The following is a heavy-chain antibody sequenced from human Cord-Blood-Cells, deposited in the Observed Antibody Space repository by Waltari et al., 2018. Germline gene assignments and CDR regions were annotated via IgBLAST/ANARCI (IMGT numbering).Heavy chain of an antibody. CDR2: VNPNSGGT. J-gene: IGHJ2*01. D-gene: IGHD5-12*01. V-gene: IGHV1-2*06. Sequence: QVQLVQTGAEVKKPGASVKVYCKASGYTFTGYYMHWVRQAPGQGIGWMGRVNPNSGGTNYAQKFQGRVRMTRDTSISTAYMELSRRRSDDTAVYCCSREYSGYANWYFDLWGRGTLVTVSS. CDR3: SREYSGYANWYFDL. CDR1: GYTFTGYY.